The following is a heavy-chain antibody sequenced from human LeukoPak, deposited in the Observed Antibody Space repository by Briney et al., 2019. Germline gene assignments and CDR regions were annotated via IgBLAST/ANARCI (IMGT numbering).Heavy chain of an antibody. J-gene: IGHJ4*02. V-gene: IGHV3-23*01. CDR3: AKEPMTTVTTTGPFDY. Sequence: GGSLRLSCAASGFTFSSYAMSWVRQAPGKGLEWVSAISGSGGSTYYADSVKGRFTISRDNSKNTLYLQMNSLRAEDTAVYYCAKEPMTTVTTTGPFDYWGQGTLVTVSS. CDR2: ISGSGGST. CDR1: GFTFSSYA. D-gene: IGHD4-17*01.